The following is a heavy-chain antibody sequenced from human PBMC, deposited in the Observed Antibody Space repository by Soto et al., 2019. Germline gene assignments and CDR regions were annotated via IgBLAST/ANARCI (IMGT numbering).Heavy chain of an antibody. CDR2: IIPIFGTA. J-gene: IGHJ4*02. CDR1: GGTFSSYA. D-gene: IGHD3-16*02. Sequence: QVQLVQSGAEVKKPGSSVKVSCKASGGTFSSYAISWVRQAPGQGLEWMGGIIPIFGTANYAQKFQGRVTITADKSTSTAYMERSSLRSEDTAVYYCARPWGYDYVWGSYRYALNYWGQGTLVTVSS. V-gene: IGHV1-69*06. CDR3: ARPWGYDYVWGSYRYALNY.